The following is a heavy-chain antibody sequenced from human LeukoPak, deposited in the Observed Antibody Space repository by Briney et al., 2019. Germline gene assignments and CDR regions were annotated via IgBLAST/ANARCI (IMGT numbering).Heavy chain of an antibody. J-gene: IGHJ6*03. V-gene: IGHV1-24*01. CDR3: ARGLRARLSSAYYYYYMDV. D-gene: IGHD6-6*01. CDR1: GYTLTELS. CDR2: FDPEDGET. Sequence: GASVKVSCKVSGYTLTELSMHWVRQAPGKGLEWMGGFDPEDGETIYAQKFQGRVTMTEDTSTDTAYMELSSLRSEDTAVYYCARGLRARLSSAYYYYYMDVWGKGTTVTVSS.